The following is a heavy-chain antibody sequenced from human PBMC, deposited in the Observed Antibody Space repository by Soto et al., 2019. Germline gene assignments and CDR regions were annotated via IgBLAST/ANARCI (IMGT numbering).Heavy chain of an antibody. CDR1: GDSTSSYY. Sequence: PSETLSLTCTVSGDSTSSYYWSWIRQPPGKGLEWIGYIFYSGSTNYNPSLKSRVTISVDTSKNQFSLKLTSVTAADTAVYYCARHPLKYTNRYYFDYWGPGTLVTVSS. CDR3: ARHPLKYTNRYYFDY. J-gene: IGHJ4*02. V-gene: IGHV4-59*08. CDR2: IFYSGST. D-gene: IGHD6-13*01.